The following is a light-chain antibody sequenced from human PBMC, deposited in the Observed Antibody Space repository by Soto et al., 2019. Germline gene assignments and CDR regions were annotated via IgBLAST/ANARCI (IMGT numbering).Light chain of an antibody. CDR1: QSVSSY. CDR3: QQRSNWPPKLT. CDR2: DAS. J-gene: IGKJ4*01. V-gene: IGKV3-11*01. Sequence: EIVLTQSPATLSLSPGERATLSCRASQSVSSYLAWYQQKPGQAPRLLIYDASNRATGIPARFRGSGSGTDFTLTISSLEPEDFAVYYCQQRSNWPPKLTFGGGTKVEIK.